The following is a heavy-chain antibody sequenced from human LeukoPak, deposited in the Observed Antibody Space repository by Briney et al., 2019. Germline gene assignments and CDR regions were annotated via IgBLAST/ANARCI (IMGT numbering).Heavy chain of an antibody. CDR1: GFTFSSYG. J-gene: IGHJ3*02. D-gene: IGHD4-17*01. CDR3: AKVYTHGDNAFDI. CDR2: ISYDGSNK. V-gene: IGHV3-30*18. Sequence: GRSLRLSCAASGFTFSSYGMHWVRQAPGKGLGWVAVISYDGSNKYYADSVKGRFTISRDNSKNTLYLQMNSLRAEDTAVYHCAKVYTHGDNAFDIWGQGTMVTVSS.